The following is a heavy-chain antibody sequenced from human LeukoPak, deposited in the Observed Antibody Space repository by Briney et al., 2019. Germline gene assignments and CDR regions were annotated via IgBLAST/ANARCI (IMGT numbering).Heavy chain of an antibody. CDR2: INHSGST. Sequence: SETLSLTCAVYGGSFSGYYWSWIRQPPGKGLEWIGEINHSGSTIYNPSLKSRVTISVDTSKNQFSLKLSSVTAADTAVYYCARREIAAADPKGHFDYWGQGTLVTVSS. V-gene: IGHV4-34*01. CDR1: GGSFSGYY. CDR3: ARREIAAADPKGHFDY. D-gene: IGHD6-13*01. J-gene: IGHJ4*02.